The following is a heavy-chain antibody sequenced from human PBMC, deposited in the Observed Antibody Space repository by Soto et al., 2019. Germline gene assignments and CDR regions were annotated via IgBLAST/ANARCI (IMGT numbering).Heavy chain of an antibody. Sequence: SETLSLTCAVSGSSISTDFYWGWIRQAPGKALEWIGSIYHSGTTYYNPSLRSRLTISVDTSNNQFSLMLRSVTAADTAVYHCARIGRESTTFYSLFASWGQGPLGTGSS. CDR2: IYHSGTT. CDR3: ARIGRESTTFYSLFAS. V-gene: IGHV4-38-2*01. D-gene: IGHD2-2*02. J-gene: IGHJ1*01. CDR1: GSSISTDFY.